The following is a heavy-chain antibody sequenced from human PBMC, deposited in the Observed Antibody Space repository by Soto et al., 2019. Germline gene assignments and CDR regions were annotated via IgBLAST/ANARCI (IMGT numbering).Heavy chain of an antibody. Sequence: GGSLRLSCAASGFTFSSYGMSWVRQAPRKGLEWVSTIRGNGASRYYADSVKGRFTISRDNSKNKLYLQMDSLRAEDTDVYYCAKARPLYYYDSGGSQFNYWGQATLVTVSS. CDR3: AKARPLYYYDSGGSQFNY. J-gene: IGHJ4*02. D-gene: IGHD3-22*01. V-gene: IGHV3-23*01. CDR1: GFTFSSYG. CDR2: IRGNGASR.